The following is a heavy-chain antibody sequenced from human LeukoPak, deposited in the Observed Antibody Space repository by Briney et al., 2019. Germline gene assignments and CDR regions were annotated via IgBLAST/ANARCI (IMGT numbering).Heavy chain of an antibody. D-gene: IGHD5-24*01. J-gene: IGHJ4*02. CDR2: ISRSSSDI. Sequence: GSLRLSCAASGLTFSIHSMNWVRQAPGKGLEWVSSISRSSSDIYYADSVKGRFTISRDNAKNSMYLQMNSLRDEDTAVYYCARREAGWLQGTFHYWGQGTLVTVSS. CDR3: ARREAGWLQGTFHY. CDR1: GLTFSIHS. V-gene: IGHV3-21*01.